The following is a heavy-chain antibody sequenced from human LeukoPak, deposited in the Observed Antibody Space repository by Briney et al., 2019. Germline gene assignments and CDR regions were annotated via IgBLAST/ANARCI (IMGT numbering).Heavy chain of an antibody. CDR1: GYTFTGYY. Sequence: ASVKVSCKASGYTFTGYYMHWVRQAPGQGLEWMGWINPNSGGKNYAQKFQGRVTMTRDTSISTAYMELSRLRSDDTAVYYCARGGAGYDWPFFDYWGQGTLVTVSS. J-gene: IGHJ4*02. CDR3: ARGGAGYDWPFFDY. D-gene: IGHD5-12*01. V-gene: IGHV1-2*02. CDR2: INPNSGGK.